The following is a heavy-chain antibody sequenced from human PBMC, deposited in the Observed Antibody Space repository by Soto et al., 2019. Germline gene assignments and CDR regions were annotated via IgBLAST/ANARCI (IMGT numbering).Heavy chain of an antibody. CDR2: IYSGGST. Sequence: GWSLRLSCTSSVFTVSSNYMSLVVNSPFKLLEWVSVIYSGGSTYYADSVKGRSTISRDNSKNTLYLQMNSLRAEDTAVYYCARFLTIFGVVPPRGWFEPWGQGTLVPSPQ. V-gene: IGHV3-66*01. J-gene: IGHJ5*02. CDR3: ARFLTIFGVVPPRGWFEP. D-gene: IGHD3-3*01. CDR1: VFTVSSNY.